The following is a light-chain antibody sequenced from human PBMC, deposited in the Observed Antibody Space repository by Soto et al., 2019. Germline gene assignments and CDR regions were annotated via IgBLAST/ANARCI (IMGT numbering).Light chain of an antibody. CDR1: RSLTRW. CDR2: ETS. V-gene: IGKV1-5*03. J-gene: IGKJ1*01. CDR3: QQYSIFWT. Sequence: DIQMSQSPSTLSASVGDRVTITCRASRSLTRWLAWYQQKPGRAPKLLIYETSILQSGVPSRFRGNGSGTHFTLTISGVPPDDSATYYCQQYSIFWTFGQGTRVEVK.